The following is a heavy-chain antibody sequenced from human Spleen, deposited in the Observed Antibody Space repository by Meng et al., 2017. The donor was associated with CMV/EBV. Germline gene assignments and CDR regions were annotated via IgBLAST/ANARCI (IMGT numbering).Heavy chain of an antibody. J-gene: IGHJ4*02. V-gene: IGHV4-61*01. D-gene: IGHD1-1*01. CDR2: IYYSGST. Sequence: SETLSLTCTVSGGSVSSGSYYWSWIRQPQGTGLEWIGYIYYSGSTNYNPSLKSRVTISVDTSKNHFSLKLSSVTAADAAVYDCERGRTDFDSRGQGTLVTVSS. CDR3: ERGRTDFDS. CDR1: GGSVSSGSYY.